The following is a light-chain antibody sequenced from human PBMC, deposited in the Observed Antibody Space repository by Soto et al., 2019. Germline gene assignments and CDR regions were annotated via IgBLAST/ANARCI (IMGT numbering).Light chain of an antibody. CDR3: QQDGSSPPWT. J-gene: IGKJ1*01. CDR1: QSVSSSY. Sequence: EIVLTQSPGNLSLSPGERATLSCRASQSVSSSYLAWYQQKPGQAPRLLIYGASSRATGIPDRFSGSGSGTDFTLTISRLEPEDLAVYYCQQDGSSPPWTFGQGTKVEI. V-gene: IGKV3-20*01. CDR2: GAS.